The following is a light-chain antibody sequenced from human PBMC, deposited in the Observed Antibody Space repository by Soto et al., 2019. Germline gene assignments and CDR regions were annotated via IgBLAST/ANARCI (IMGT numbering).Light chain of an antibody. V-gene: IGKV3-11*01. CDR3: QQRSNWPTT. CDR1: QTISTH. CDR2: GAS. Sequence: DIVLTQSPATLSLSPGERATLSCRASQTISTHLAWYQQKPGQAPRLLIYGASYWATGIPARISGSGSETDFTLTISCLEPEDFAVYYCQQRSNWPTTFGQGTRLEIK. J-gene: IGKJ5*01.